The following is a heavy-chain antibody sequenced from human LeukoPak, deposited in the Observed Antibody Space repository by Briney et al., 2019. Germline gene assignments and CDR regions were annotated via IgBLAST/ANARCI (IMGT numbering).Heavy chain of an antibody. CDR2: ISWNSGSI. CDR1: GFTFDDYA. Sequence: GGSLRLSCAASGFTFDDYAMHWVRQAPGKGLEWVSGISWNSGSIGYADSVKGRFTISRDNSKNTLYQQMNSLRAEDTAVYYCAKDWGMTTVTTFDYWGQGTLVTVSS. CDR3: AKDWGMTTVTTFDY. D-gene: IGHD4-17*01. J-gene: IGHJ4*02. V-gene: IGHV3-9*01.